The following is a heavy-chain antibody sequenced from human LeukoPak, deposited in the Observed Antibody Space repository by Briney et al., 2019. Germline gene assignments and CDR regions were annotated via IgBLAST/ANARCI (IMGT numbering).Heavy chain of an antibody. Sequence: ASVKVSCKASGYTFTGYYMHWVRQAPGQGLEWMGWINPNSGGTNYAQKFQGWVTMTRDTSISTAYMELSRLRSDDTAVYYCARGGAAADPFFDYWAREPWSPSPQ. CDR3: ARGGAAADPFFDY. V-gene: IGHV1-2*04. CDR2: INPNSGGT. D-gene: IGHD6-13*01. J-gene: IGHJ4*02. CDR1: GYTFTGYY.